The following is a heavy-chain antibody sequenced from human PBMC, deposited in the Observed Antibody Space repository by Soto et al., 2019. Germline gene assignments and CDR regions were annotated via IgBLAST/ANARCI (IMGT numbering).Heavy chain of an antibody. J-gene: IGHJ5*02. CDR2: IYHGGST. D-gene: IGHD3-22*01. V-gene: IGHV4-38-2*02. Sequence: XEALSVTCSVSGYSSSSGYYWGWPRLPPGKGLEWIGSIYHGGSTYYNPSLNSRVTLSIDMTNNHVSLILNSVTAADTAVYYCARVGPWVPYYYDSSPYTFGNWFDPWGQGTLVTVSS. CDR3: ARVGPWVPYYYDSSPYTFGNWFDP. CDR1: GYSSSSGYY.